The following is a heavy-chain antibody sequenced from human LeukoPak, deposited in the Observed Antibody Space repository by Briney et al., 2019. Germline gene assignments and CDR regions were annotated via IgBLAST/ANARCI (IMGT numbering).Heavy chain of an antibody. Sequence: SETLSLTCTVSGGSISSGDYYWSWIRQPPGKGLEWIGYIYRSGTTYYNSSLKSRVTISVDTSKNQFSLKLSSVTAADTAVYYCASWRYSYALKNYYGMDVWGQGTTVTVSS. CDR1: GGSISSGDYY. D-gene: IGHD5-18*01. V-gene: IGHV4-30-2*01. CDR2: IYRSGTT. J-gene: IGHJ6*02. CDR3: ASWRYSYALKNYYGMDV.